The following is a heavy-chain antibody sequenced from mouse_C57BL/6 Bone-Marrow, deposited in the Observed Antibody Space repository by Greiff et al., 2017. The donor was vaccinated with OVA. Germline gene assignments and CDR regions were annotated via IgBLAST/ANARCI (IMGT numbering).Heavy chain of an antibody. V-gene: IGHV5-17*01. CDR1: GFTFSDYG. CDR2: ISSGSSTI. CDR3: ARKDCDWYFDV. J-gene: IGHJ1*03. Sequence: DVMLVASGGGLVKPGGSLKLSCAASGFTFSDYGMHWVRQAPEKGLEWVAYISSGSSTIYYADTVKGRFTISRDNAKNTLFLQMTSLRSEDTAMYYCARKDCDWYFDVWGTGTTVTVSS.